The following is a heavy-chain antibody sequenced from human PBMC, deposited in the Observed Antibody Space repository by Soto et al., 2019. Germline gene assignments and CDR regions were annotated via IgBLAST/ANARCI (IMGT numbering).Heavy chain of an antibody. D-gene: IGHD2-2*01. V-gene: IGHV1-69*01. Sequence: QVQVVQSGAEVKKPGSSVKVSCKASGGTFSNYAISWVRQAPGHGLEWVGGIIPLTETPVYAQTVQGRLTITADEITSAAYMELSSLRSDDTAVYYGAMGTRKRWTCDFLGQGTLVTVSS. CDR2: IIPLTETP. CDR1: GGTFSNYA. CDR3: AMGTRKRWTCDF. J-gene: IGHJ4*02.